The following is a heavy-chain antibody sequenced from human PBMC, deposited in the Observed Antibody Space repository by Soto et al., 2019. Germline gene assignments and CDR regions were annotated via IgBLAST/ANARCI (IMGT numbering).Heavy chain of an antibody. D-gene: IGHD6-13*01. CDR3: ARGRSGYSSSWSDF. V-gene: IGHV4-34*01. Sequence: QVQLQQWGAGLLKPSETLSLSCAVYTGSFSGYSWSWIRQPPGKGLVWIGEINHSGSTNYNPSLKSRVTISVDTSKNQFSVRLRSVCDADTVVYCCARGRSGYSSSWSDFWGQGTLVTVSS. CDR2: INHSGST. J-gene: IGHJ5*01. CDR1: TGSFSGYS.